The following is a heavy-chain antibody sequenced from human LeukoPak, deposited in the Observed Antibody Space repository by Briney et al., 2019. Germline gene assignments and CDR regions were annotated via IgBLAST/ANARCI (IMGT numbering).Heavy chain of an antibody. V-gene: IGHV4-34*01. Sequence: PSETLSLTCAVYGGSFSGYYWSWIRQPPGKGLEWIGEINHSGSTNYNPSLKSRVTISVDTSKNQFSLKLSSVTAADTAVYYCARVDTAMVVRWVYYYYYMDVWGKGTTVTVSS. CDR2: INHSGST. CDR1: GGSFSGYY. D-gene: IGHD5-18*01. J-gene: IGHJ6*03. CDR3: ARVDTAMVVRWVYYYYYMDV.